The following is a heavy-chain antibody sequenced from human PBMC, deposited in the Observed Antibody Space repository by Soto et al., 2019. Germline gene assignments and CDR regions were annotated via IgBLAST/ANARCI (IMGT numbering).Heavy chain of an antibody. J-gene: IGHJ4*02. Sequence: PSETLSLTCTVSGGSISSYHWSWIRQPPGKGLEWIGYIYYSGSTNYDPSLKSRVTISVDTSKNQFSLKLSSVTAADTAVYYCARIRKTTMPFDYWGQGTLVTVSS. V-gene: IGHV4-59*01. CDR2: IYYSGST. CDR1: GGSISSYH. D-gene: IGHD2-2*01. CDR3: ARIRKTTMPFDY.